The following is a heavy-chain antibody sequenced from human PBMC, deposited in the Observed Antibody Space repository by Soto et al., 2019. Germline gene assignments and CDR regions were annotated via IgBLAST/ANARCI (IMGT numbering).Heavy chain of an antibody. CDR3: ARGDRSSGSDY. Sequence: EVQLEESGGGLVQPGGSLRLSCVASGFTFRNYWMRWVRQPPGKGLEWMASVKPDGSATYYADSVKGRFTISRDNAKNSLYLQMNSLRAEDTAVYYCARGDRSSGSDYWGQGTLVTVSS. J-gene: IGHJ4*02. CDR1: GFTFRNYW. D-gene: IGHD6-6*01. CDR2: VKPDGSAT. V-gene: IGHV3-7*01.